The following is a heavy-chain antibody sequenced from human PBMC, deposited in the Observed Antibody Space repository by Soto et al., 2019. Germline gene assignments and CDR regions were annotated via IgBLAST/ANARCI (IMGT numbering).Heavy chain of an antibody. CDR3: ATGYSAARDFSIEYAFDI. CDR2: FDPEDGET. V-gene: IGHV1-24*01. J-gene: IGHJ3*02. CDR1: GYTLTELS. D-gene: IGHD6-6*01. Sequence: ASVKVSCKVSGYTLTELSMHWVRQAPGKGLEWMGGFDPEDGETIYAQKFQGRVTMTEDTSTDTAYMELSSLRSEDTAVYYFATGYSAARDFSIEYAFDIWGQGTMVTVSS.